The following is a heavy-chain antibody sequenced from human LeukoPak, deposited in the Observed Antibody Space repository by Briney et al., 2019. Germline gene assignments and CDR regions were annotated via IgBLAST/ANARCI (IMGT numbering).Heavy chain of an antibody. CDR2: VTASAGNT. D-gene: IGHD3-10*01. V-gene: IGHV3-23*01. Sequence: GGSLRLSWEASGFTFSGYAMSWVRQAPGKGLEWVSAVTASAGNTYYADSVKGRFTISRDNSKNTLYLQVNSLRAEDTAVYYCAKGDYYGSGSTFKNGMDVWGQGTTVTVSS. CDR1: GFTFSGYA. CDR3: AKGDYYGSGSTFKNGMDV. J-gene: IGHJ6*02.